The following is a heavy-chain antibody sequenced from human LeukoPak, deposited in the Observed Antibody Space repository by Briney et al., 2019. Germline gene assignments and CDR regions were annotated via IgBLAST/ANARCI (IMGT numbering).Heavy chain of an antibody. CDR1: GGSISSSGYY. CDR3: ARLGYCSSASCGPLDY. V-gene: IGHV4-39*02. J-gene: IGHJ4*02. CDR2: IYYSGST. D-gene: IGHD2-2*01. Sequence: SPSETLSLTCTVSGGSISSSGYYWGWIRQPPGKGLEWIGNIYYSGSTYYNPSLKSRVTISVDTSKNHFSLKLNSVTAADTALYYCARLGYCSSASCGPLDYWGQGTLVTVSS.